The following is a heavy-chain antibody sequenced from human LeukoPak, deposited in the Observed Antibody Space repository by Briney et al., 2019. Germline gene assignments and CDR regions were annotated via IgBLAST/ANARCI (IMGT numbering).Heavy chain of an antibody. V-gene: IGHV3-21*05. CDR2: ISSSSSYI. J-gene: IGHJ3*02. D-gene: IGHD6-19*01. CDR1: GFTFSSYS. Sequence: GGSLRLSCTASGFTFSSYSMNWVRQAPGKGLEWVSYISSSSSYIYYADSVKGRFTISRDNAKNSLYLQMNSLRAEDTAVYYCARFRGWTDDAFDIWGQGTMVTVSS. CDR3: ARFRGWTDDAFDI.